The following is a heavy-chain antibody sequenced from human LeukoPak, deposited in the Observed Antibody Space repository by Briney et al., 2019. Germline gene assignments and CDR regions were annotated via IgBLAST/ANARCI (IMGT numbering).Heavy chain of an antibody. CDR3: ARDHMSLAMQQLVQ. J-gene: IGHJ4*02. Sequence: GASVKVSCKASGYTFNGYYIHWVRQAPGQGLEWMGWINPNSGGTNYAQKFQGRVTMTRDTSISTAYMELSRLRSDDTAVYYCARDHMSLAMQQLVQWGQGTLVTVSS. CDR1: GYTFNGYY. CDR2: INPNSGGT. V-gene: IGHV1-2*02. D-gene: IGHD6-13*01.